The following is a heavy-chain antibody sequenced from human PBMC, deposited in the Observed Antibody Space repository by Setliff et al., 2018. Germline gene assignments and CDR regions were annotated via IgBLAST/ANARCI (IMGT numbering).Heavy chain of an antibody. Sequence: PSETLSLTCTVSGGSVSNSGFFWGWLRQAPGKGLEWIGNIYDSGSSNYNASLKSRLIITRDTSKNQISLKLTSVTAADTAVYYCGRGFSRIEGWRNWFDPWGQGILVTVSS. CDR2: IYDSGSS. V-gene: IGHV4-39*01. J-gene: IGHJ5*02. CDR3: GRGFSRIEGWRNWFDP. D-gene: IGHD2-15*01. CDR1: GGSVSNSGFF.